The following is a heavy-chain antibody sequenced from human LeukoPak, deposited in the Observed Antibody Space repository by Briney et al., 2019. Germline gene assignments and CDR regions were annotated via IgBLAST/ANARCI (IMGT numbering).Heavy chain of an antibody. J-gene: IGHJ4*02. CDR3: ARDYSPPHWSENSGYFDS. CDR2: ISSASNYI. CDR1: GLTFSTYS. V-gene: IGHV3-21*01. D-gene: IGHD1-26*01. Sequence: PGGSLRLSCAASGLTFSTYSMNWVRQAPGKRLVWDSSISSASNYIYYADSVKGRFTISRDNAKNLLYLQMNSLRAEDTAVYYCARDYSPPHWSENSGYFDSWGQGTLVTVSS.